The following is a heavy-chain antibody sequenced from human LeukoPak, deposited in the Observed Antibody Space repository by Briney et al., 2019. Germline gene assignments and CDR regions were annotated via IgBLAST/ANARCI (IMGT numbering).Heavy chain of an antibody. V-gene: IGHV1-8*01. J-gene: IGHJ3*02. CDR2: MNPNSGNT. CDR3: ASLKTADDAFDI. CDR1: GYTFTSYD. D-gene: IGHD1-14*01. Sequence: ASVKVSCKASGYTFTSYDINWVRRATGQGLEWMGWMNPNSGNTGYAQKFQGRVTMTRNTSISTAYMELSSLRSEDTAVYYCASLKTADDAFDIWGQGTMVTVSS.